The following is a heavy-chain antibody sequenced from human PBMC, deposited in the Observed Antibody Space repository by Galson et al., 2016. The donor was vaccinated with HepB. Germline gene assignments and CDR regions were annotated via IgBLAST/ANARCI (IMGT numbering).Heavy chain of an antibody. CDR1: GFIFSDHN. V-gene: IGHV3-72*01. J-gene: IGHJ4*02. D-gene: IGHD3-16*01. CDR2: TRNKANNYTT. Sequence: SLRLSCAASGFIFSDHNMDWVRQAPGKGLEWVGRTRNKANNYTTQYAASVKGRFTISRDDSKNSLYLQMNCLKTEDTAVYYCALGGLWGSSDYWGQGTLVTVSS. CDR3: ALGGLWGSSDY.